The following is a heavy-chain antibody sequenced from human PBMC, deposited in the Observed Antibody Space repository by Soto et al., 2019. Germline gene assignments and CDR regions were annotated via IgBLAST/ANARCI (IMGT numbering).Heavy chain of an antibody. J-gene: IGHJ4*02. V-gene: IGHV4-59*08. D-gene: IGHD2-8*01. Sequence: SETLSITCTVSGGSISSYYWSWIRQPPGEGREWIGYIYYSGSTNYNPSIKSRITISVDTSKNQFSLNLNSVTASDTAVYFCVSQRTSVLSQAYFDHWGPGALVTVSS. CDR1: GGSISSYY. CDR2: IYYSGST. CDR3: VSQRTSVLSQAYFDH.